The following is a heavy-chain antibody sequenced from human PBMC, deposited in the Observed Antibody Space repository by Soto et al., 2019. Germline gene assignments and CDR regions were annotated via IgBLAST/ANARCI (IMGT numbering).Heavy chain of an antibody. J-gene: IGHJ6*02. V-gene: IGHV1-24*01. D-gene: IGHD3-3*01. CDR2: FDPEDGET. Sequence: ASVKVSCKVSGCTLTELSMHWVRQAPGKGLEWMGGFDPEDGETIYAQKFQRRVTMTEDTSKDTAYMELSSPRVEDTAVFYCATDSLFGVVTPRPYYYCDMDVWGQGTTVTGSS. CDR3: ATDSLFGVVTPRPYYYCDMDV. CDR1: GCTLTELS.